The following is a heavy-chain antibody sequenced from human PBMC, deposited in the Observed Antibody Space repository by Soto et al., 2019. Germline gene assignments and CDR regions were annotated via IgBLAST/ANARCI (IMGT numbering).Heavy chain of an antibody. J-gene: IGHJ4*02. CDR3: ASPREGSSRWPYYFDY. V-gene: IGHV5-10-1*01. CDR1: GYSFTSYW. Sequence: EVQLVQSGAEVKKPGESLRISCKGSGYSFTSYWISWVRQMPGKGLEWMGRIDPSDSYTNYSPSFQGHVTISADKSISTAYLQWSSLKASDTAMYYCASPREGSSRWPYYFDYWGQGTLVTVSS. CDR2: IDPSDSYT. D-gene: IGHD6-13*01.